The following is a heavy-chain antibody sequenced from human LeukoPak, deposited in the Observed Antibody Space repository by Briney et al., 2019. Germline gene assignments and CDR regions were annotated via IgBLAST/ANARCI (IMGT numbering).Heavy chain of an antibody. CDR2: INHSGST. V-gene: IGHV4-34*01. Sequence: SETLSLTCSVYGGSFSGYYWSWIRQPPRKGLEWIGEINHSGSTNYNPSLKSRVTISVDTSKNQFSLKLSSVTAADTAVYYRARASILVVVTDYWGQGTLVTVSS. J-gene: IGHJ4*02. CDR3: ARASILVVVTDY. D-gene: IGHD2-21*02. CDR1: GGSFSGYY.